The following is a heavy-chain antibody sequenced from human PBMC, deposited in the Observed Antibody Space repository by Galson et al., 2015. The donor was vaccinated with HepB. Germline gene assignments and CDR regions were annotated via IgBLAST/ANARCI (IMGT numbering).Heavy chain of an antibody. J-gene: IGHJ4*02. CDR3: ARALPRRIAAAAYLDY. V-gene: IGHV1-46*03. Sequence: SVKVSCKASGYTFTSYYMHWVRQAPGQGLEWMGIINPSGGSTSYAQKFQGRVTMTRDTSTSTVYMELSSLRSEDTAVYYCARALPRRIAAAAYLDYWGQGTLVTVSS. CDR2: INPSGGST. D-gene: IGHD6-13*01. CDR1: GYTFTSYY.